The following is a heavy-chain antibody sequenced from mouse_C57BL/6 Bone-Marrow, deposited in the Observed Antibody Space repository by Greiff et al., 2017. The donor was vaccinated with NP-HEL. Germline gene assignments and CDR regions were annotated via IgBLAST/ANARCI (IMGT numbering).Heavy chain of an antibody. D-gene: IGHD2-1*01. CDR3: ARIKECNYKVFDY. CDR1: GFSLSTSGMG. J-gene: IGHJ2*01. CDR2: IYWDDDK. Sequence: QVTLKECGPGILQSSQTLSLTCSFSGFSLSTSGMGVSWIRQPSGKGLAWLAHIYWDDDKRYNPSLKSRLTISKDTSRNQVFLKITSVDTADTSTYYCARIKECNYKVFDYWGQGTTLTVSS. V-gene: IGHV8-12*01.